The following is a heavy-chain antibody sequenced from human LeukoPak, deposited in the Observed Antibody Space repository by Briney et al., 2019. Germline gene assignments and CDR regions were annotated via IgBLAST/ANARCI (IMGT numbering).Heavy chain of an antibody. CDR1: GFTFSRYW. CDR2: IKKDGSEK. D-gene: IGHD1-26*01. Sequence: GGSLRLSCAASGFTFSRYWMSWVRQAPGKGLEWVANIKKDGSEKYYVDSVKGRFTISRDNAKNSLYLQMNSLRAEDTALYYCAKDVGATHRGLFDYWGQGTLVTVSS. J-gene: IGHJ4*02. V-gene: IGHV3-7*03. CDR3: AKDVGATHRGLFDY.